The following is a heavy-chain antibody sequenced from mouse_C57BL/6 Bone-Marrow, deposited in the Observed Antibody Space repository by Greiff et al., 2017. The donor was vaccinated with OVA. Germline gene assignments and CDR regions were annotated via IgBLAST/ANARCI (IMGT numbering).Heavy chain of an antibody. V-gene: IGHV10-3*01. CDR1: GFTFNTYA. CDR2: IRSKSSNYAT. Sequence: EVKLMESGGGLVQPKGSLKLSCAASGFTFNTYAMHWVRQAPGKGLEGVARIRSKSSNYATYYADSVKDRFTISRDDSQSMLYLQMNNLKTEDTAMYYCVRERSQRGHYFDYWGQGTTLTVSS. J-gene: IGHJ2*01. CDR3: VRERSQRGHYFDY.